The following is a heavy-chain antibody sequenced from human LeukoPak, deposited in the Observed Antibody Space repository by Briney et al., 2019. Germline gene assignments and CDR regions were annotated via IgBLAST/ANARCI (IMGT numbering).Heavy chain of an antibody. CDR2: ITGSGGST. CDR1: GFTFSSYW. D-gene: IGHD3-3*01. CDR3: AKDGGGSLEWLPPMDV. Sequence: GGSLRLSCAASGFTFSSYWMSWVRQAPEKGLEWVSSITGSGGSTYYGDSVKGRFTISRDNSKNTLYLQMNSLRAEDTALYYCAKDGGGSLEWLPPMDVWGQGTTVTVSS. V-gene: IGHV3-23*01. J-gene: IGHJ6*02.